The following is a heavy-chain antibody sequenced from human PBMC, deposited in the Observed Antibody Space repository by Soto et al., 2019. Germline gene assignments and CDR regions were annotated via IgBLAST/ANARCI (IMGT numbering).Heavy chain of an antibody. V-gene: IGHV5-10-1*01. Sequence: PGESLKISCKGSGYSFTSYWISWVRQMPGKGLEWMGRIDPSDSYTNYSPSFQGHVTISADKSISTAYLQWSSLKASDTAMYYCARRSSDYYDSSGYYYYFDYWGQGTLVTVSS. CDR2: IDPSDSYT. J-gene: IGHJ4*02. D-gene: IGHD3-22*01. CDR1: GYSFTSYW. CDR3: ARRSSDYYDSSGYYYYFDY.